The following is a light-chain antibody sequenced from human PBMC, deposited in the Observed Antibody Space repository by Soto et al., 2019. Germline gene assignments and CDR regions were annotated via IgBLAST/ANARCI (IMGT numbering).Light chain of an antibody. J-gene: IGKJ4*01. CDR3: QQYNNWPT. CDR2: GAS. V-gene: IGKV3-15*01. CDR1: QSVSNN. Sequence: EIVMTQSPATLSVSPGERATLSCRASQSVSNNLAWYQQKPGQPPRLLIYGASTRATGIPARFGGSGSGTEFPITISTLQSEDFAVSYCQQYNNWPTFGGGTKVEIK.